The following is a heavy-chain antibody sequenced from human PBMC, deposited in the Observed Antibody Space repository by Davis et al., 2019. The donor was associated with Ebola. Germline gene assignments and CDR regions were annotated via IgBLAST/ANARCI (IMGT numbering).Heavy chain of an antibody. CDR3: ARDPGYCSGGSCFDWYFDL. J-gene: IGHJ2*01. D-gene: IGHD2-15*01. V-gene: IGHV3-30*03. CDR2: ISYDGSNT. Sequence: GGSLRPSCAASGFTFSSYGMHWVRQAPGKGLEWVAVISYDGSNTYYADSVKGRFTISTDNSKNTLYLQMNSLRAEDTAVYYCARDPGYCSGGSCFDWYFDLWGRGTLVTVSS. CDR1: GFTFSSYG.